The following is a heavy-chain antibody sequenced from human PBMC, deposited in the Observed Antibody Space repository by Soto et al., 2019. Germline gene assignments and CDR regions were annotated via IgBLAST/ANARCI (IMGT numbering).Heavy chain of an antibody. CDR2: SWHDGRHL. CDR3: ARDWGACTPGECYSHGFDL. Sequence: QEQLVESGGGMVQPGGSLRLSCAVSGFTLDTYGMHWVRQAAGQGLEWVAVSWHDGRHLDYADSVRGRFTVFRDDSKSTLFLEMNGLRGDDTAVYYCARDWGACTPGECYSHGFDLWGQGTLVTVSS. J-gene: IGHJ3*01. V-gene: IGHV3-33*01. D-gene: IGHD2-21*01. CDR1: GFTLDTYG.